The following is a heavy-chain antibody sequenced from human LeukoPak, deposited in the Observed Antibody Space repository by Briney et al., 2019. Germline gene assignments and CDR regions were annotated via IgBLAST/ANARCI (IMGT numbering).Heavy chain of an antibody. D-gene: IGHD3-22*01. J-gene: IGHJ4*02. CDR1: GFTFSSYS. CDR3: ARDCTSYNYYYDSSGYSD. Sequence: GGSLRLSCAASGFTFSSYSMNWVRQAPGKGLEWVSSISSSSSYIYYADSVKGRFTISRDNAKNSLYLQMNSLRAEDTAVYYCARDCTSYNYYYDSSGYSDWGQGTLATVSS. CDR2: ISSSSSYI. V-gene: IGHV3-21*01.